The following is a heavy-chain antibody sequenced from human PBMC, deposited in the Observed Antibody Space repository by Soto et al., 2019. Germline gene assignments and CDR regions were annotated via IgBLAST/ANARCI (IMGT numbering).Heavy chain of an antibody. J-gene: IGHJ3*02. CDR3: ASIGYYDGSGSETRAFDI. V-gene: IGHV3-74*01. Sequence: EVQLVESGGGLVQPGGSLRLSCAASGFTFSSYWMPWVRQAPGKGLVWVSRSNSDGSSTSYADSVKGRFTISSDNAKNTLYRQMNSLRAEDTAVYYCASIGYYDGSGSETRAFDIWGQGTMVTGSS. D-gene: IGHD3-10*01. CDR2: SNSDGSST. CDR1: GFTFSSYW.